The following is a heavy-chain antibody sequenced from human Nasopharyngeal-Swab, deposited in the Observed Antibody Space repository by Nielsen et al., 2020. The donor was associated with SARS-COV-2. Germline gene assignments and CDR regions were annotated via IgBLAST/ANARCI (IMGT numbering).Heavy chain of an antibody. CDR1: GGSFSGYY. J-gene: IGHJ6*03. Sequence: SETLSLTCAVYGGSFSGYYWSWIRQPPGKGLEWIGEINHSGSTNYNPSLKSRVTISVDTSKNQFSLKLSSVTAADTAVYYCARGRATMVRGARGKPYYMDVWGKGTMVTVSS. D-gene: IGHD3-10*01. V-gene: IGHV4-34*01. CDR2: INHSGST. CDR3: ARGRATMVRGARGKPYYMDV.